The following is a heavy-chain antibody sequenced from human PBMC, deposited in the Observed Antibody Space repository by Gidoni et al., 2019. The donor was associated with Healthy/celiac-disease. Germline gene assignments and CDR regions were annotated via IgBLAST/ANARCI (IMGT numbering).Heavy chain of an antibody. D-gene: IGHD2-21*02. J-gene: IGHJ6*02. CDR2: IYYSGST. CDR1: GGSISSGGYY. V-gene: IGHV4-31*03. CDR3: ARDGGAYCGGDCYPGYYYGMDV. Sequence: QVQLQESGPGLVKPSQTLSLTCTVSGGSISSGGYYWSWIRQHPGKGLEWIGYIYYSGSTYYNPSLKSRVTISVDTSKNQFSLKLSSVTAADTAVYYCARDGGAYCGGDCYPGYYYGMDVWGQGTTVTVSS.